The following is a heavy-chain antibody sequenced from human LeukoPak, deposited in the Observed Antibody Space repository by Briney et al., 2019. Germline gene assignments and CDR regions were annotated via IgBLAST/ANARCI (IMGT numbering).Heavy chain of an antibody. Sequence: GGSLRLSCAASGFTFSSYWMHWVRQAPGKGLVWVSRINSDGSSTSYADSVKGRFTISRDNAKNTLYLQMNSLRAEDTAVYYCAISGSYYRLDYWGQGTLVTVSS. D-gene: IGHD1-26*01. CDR1: GFTFSSYW. J-gene: IGHJ4*02. CDR3: AISGSYYRLDY. V-gene: IGHV3-74*01. CDR2: INSDGSST.